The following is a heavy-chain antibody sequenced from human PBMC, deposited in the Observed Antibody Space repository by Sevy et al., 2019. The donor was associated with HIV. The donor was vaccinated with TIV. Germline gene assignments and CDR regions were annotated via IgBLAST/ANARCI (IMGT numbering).Heavy chain of an antibody. J-gene: IGHJ6*02. CDR2: ISHDGINE. Sequence: GGSLRLSCIGSGFSFSYYGIHWVRQAPGKGLDWVALISHDGINEYYADPVKGRFTIPRDNSKNTVYLEMNSLRNEDTAIYFCANAYSGSYSHSYLYALDVWGQGTTVTVSS. CDR1: GFSFSYYG. D-gene: IGHD1-26*01. CDR3: ANAYSGSYSHSYLYALDV. V-gene: IGHV3-30*18.